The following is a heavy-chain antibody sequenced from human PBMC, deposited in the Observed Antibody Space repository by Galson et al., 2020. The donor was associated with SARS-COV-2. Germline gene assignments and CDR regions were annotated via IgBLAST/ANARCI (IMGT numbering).Heavy chain of an antibody. CDR3: ARFPGYCSGGSCLDPPLDY. D-gene: IGHD2-15*01. J-gene: IGHJ4*02. CDR2: IIPIFGTA. Sequence: ASVKVSCKASGGTFSSYAISWVRQAPGQGLEWMGGIIPIFGTANYAQKFQGRVTITTDESTSTAYMELSSLRSEDTAVYYCARFPGYCSGGSCLDPPLDYWGQGTLVTVSS. CDR1: GGTFSSYA. V-gene: IGHV1-69*05.